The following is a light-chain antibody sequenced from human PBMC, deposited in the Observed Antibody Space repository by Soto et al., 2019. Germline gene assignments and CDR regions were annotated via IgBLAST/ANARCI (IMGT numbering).Light chain of an antibody. CDR2: GAS. J-gene: IGKJ1*01. Sequence: EIVMTQAPATLSMSPGERATLSCRASQSVSSNLDWYQQKPGQAPRLLIYGASTRATGIPARFSGSGSGTEFTLIISSLQSEDFAVYYCQQYNNWPPSWAFGQGTKVEIK. CDR1: QSVSSN. CDR3: QQYNNWPPSWA. V-gene: IGKV3-15*01.